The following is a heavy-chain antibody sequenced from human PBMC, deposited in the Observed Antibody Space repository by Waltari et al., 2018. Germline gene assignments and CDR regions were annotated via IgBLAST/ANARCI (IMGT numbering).Heavy chain of an antibody. J-gene: IGHJ1*01. CDR2: IYSGGST. D-gene: IGHD4-17*01. Sequence: EVQLVESGGGLIQPGGSLRLSCAASGFTVSSNYMSWFRQAPGKGLEWVSVIYSGGSTYYADSVKGRFTISRDNSKNTLYLQMNSLRAEDTAVYYCARDGYGHSALFQYFQHWGQGTLVTVSS. V-gene: IGHV3-53*01. CDR1: GFTVSSNY. CDR3: ARDGYGHSALFQYFQH.